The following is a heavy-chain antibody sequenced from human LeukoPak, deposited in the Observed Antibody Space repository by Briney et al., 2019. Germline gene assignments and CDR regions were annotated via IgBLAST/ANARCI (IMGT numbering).Heavy chain of an antibody. V-gene: IGHV3-21*01. J-gene: IGHJ5*02. CDR1: GFTFSNAW. D-gene: IGHD6-13*01. CDR2: ISSSSSYI. CDR3: ARDSSIWNNWFAP. Sequence: GGSLRLSCTASGFTFSNAWMSWVRQAPGKGLEWVSSISSSSSYIYYADSVKGRFTISRDNAKNSLYLQMNSLRAEDTAVYYCARDSSIWNNWFAPWGQRTLVTVSS.